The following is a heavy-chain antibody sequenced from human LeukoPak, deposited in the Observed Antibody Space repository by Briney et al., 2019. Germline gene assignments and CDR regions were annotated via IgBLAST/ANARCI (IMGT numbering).Heavy chain of an antibody. CDR2: IYYSGST. CDR1: GGSISSGGYY. J-gene: IGHJ5*02. Sequence: SQTLSLTCTVSGGSISSGGYYWSWIRQHPGKGLEWIGYIYYSGSTYYNPSLKSRVTISVDTSKNQFSLKLSSVTAADTAVYYCARSVVEYYYDSSGYSNWFDPWGQGTLVTVSS. CDR3: ARSVVEYYYDSSGYSNWFDP. D-gene: IGHD3-22*01. V-gene: IGHV4-31*03.